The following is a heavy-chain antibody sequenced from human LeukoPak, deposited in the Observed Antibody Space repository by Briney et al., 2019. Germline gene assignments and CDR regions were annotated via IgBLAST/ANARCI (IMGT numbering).Heavy chain of an antibody. J-gene: IGHJ6*02. V-gene: IGHV3-49*04. Sequence: GGSLRLSCTASGFTFGDYAMSWVRQAPGKGLEWVGFIRSKAYGGTTEYAASVKGRFTISRDDSKSIAYLQMNSLKTEDTAVYYCVRTMVRGVIIALFDYYYGMDVWGQGTTVTVSS. CDR2: IRSKAYGGTT. D-gene: IGHD3-10*01. CDR1: GFTFGDYA. CDR3: VRTMVRGVIIALFDYYYGMDV.